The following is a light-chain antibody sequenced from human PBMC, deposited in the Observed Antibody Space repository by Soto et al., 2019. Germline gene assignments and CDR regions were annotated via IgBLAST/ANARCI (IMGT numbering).Light chain of an antibody. Sequence: QSALTQPASVSGSPGQSITISCTGTSSDVGGYNYVSWYQQHPGKAPKLMIYEVSNRPSGVSNRFSGSKSGNTASLTISGLQAEDYADYYCSSYTSSSIDYVFGTGTKVTVL. J-gene: IGLJ1*01. CDR1: SSDVGGYNY. CDR3: SSYTSSSIDYV. V-gene: IGLV2-14*01. CDR2: EVS.